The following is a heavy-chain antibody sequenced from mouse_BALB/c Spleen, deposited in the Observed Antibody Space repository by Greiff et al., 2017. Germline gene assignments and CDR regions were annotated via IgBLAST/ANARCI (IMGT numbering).Heavy chain of an antibody. CDR2: ISDGGSYT. D-gene: IGHD2-14*01. CDR1: GFTFSDYY. CDR3: ARERYDSWGYFDV. J-gene: IGHJ1*01. V-gene: IGHV5-4*02. Sequence: EVQVVESGGGLVKPGGSLKLSCAASGFTFSDYYMYWVRQTPEKRLEWVATISDGGSYTYYQDSVKGRFTISRDNAKNNLYLQMSSLKSEDTAMYYCARERYDSWGYFDVWGAGTTVTVSS.